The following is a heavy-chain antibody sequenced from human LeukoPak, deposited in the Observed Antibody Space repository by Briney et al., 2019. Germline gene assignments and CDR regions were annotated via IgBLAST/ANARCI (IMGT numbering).Heavy chain of an antibody. CDR3: ARGAYDFWSGYTLDY. J-gene: IGHJ4*02. Sequence: SETLSLTCTVSGGSISSYSWSWLRQPPGKGLEWIGYIYYSGSTNYNPSLKSRVTISVDTSKNQFSLKLSSVTAADTAVYYCARGAYDFWSGYTLDYWGQGTLVTVSS. D-gene: IGHD3-3*01. CDR2: IYYSGST. CDR1: GGSISSYS. V-gene: IGHV4-59*01.